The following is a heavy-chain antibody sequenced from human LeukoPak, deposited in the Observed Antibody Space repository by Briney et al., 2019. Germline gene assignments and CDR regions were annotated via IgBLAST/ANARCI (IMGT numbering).Heavy chain of an antibody. Sequence: SVKVSCKASGGTFSSYAISWVRQAPGQGLEWMGGIIPIFGTANYAQKFQGRVTITTDESTSTAYMELSRLRSDDTAVYYCARYDEFDYWGQGTLVTVSS. CDR1: GGTFSSYA. J-gene: IGHJ4*02. CDR3: ARYDEFDY. CDR2: IIPIFGTA. D-gene: IGHD2-8*01. V-gene: IGHV1-69*05.